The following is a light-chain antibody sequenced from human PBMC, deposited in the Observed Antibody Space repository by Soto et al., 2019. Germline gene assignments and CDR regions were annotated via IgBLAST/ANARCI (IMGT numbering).Light chain of an antibody. Sequence: QSALTQPASVSGSPGQSITISCTGTSSDVGGYNYVSWYQQHPAKAPKLIIYGVSNRPSGVSTHFSGSKSGNTASLTISGLQAEDEADYYCSSYTGSSTVVFGGGTKLTVL. J-gene: IGLJ2*01. V-gene: IGLV2-14*01. CDR1: SSDVGGYNY. CDR3: SSYTGSSTVV. CDR2: GVS.